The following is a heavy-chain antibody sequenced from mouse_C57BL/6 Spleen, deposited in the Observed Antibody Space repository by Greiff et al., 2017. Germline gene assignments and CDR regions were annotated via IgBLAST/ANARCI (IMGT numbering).Heavy chain of an antibody. D-gene: IGHD3-2*02. V-gene: IGHV1-7*01. J-gene: IGHJ2*01. CDR3: AKTAQALYFDY. CDR2: INPSSGYP. CDR1: GYTFTSYW. Sequence: VQLQESGAELVKPGASVKMSCKASGYTFTSYWMPWVKQRPGQGLEWIGYINPSSGYPKYNQKFKDKATLTADKSSSTAYMQLSSLTYEDSAVYYCAKTAQALYFDYWGQGTPLTVSA.